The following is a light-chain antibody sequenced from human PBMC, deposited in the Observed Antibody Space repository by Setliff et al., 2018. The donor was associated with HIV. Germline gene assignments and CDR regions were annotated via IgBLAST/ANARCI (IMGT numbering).Light chain of an antibody. J-gene: IGLJ1*01. CDR2: EVV. V-gene: IGLV2-23*02. Sequence: SVLTQPASVSGSPGQSITISCTGTNSDVGKFNLVSWYQQQPGKAPKLIIYEVVKRPSGISNRFSGSKSGNTASMTFAGLQAEDEADYLCCSYVNSATCVFGTGTKVTVL. CDR1: NSDVGKFNL. CDR3: CSYVNSATCV.